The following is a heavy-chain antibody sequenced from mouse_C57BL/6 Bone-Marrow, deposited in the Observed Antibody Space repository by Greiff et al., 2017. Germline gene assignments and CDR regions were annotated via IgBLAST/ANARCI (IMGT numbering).Heavy chain of an antibody. Sequence: QVQLQQSGAELVKPGASVKMSCKASGYTFTSYWITWVKPRPGQGLEWIGDIYPGSGSTNYNEKFKSKATLTVDTSSSTAYMQLSSLTSEDSAVYYCARSKVRAWFAYWGQGTLVTVSA. V-gene: IGHV1-55*01. D-gene: IGHD2-2*01. CDR1: GYTFTSYW. CDR2: IYPGSGST. CDR3: ARSKVRAWFAY. J-gene: IGHJ3*01.